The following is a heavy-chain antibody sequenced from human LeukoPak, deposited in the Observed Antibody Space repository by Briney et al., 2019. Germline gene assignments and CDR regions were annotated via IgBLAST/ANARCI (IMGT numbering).Heavy chain of an antibody. D-gene: IGHD4-17*01. Sequence: GESLKISCKGSGYSFTSYWIGWVRQMPGKGLEWMGIIYPGDSDTRYSPSFQGQVTISADKSISTAYLQWSSLKASDTAMYYCARVPDYGDYSTGYYYYGMDVWGQGTTVTVSS. J-gene: IGHJ6*02. V-gene: IGHV5-51*01. CDR2: IYPGDSDT. CDR3: ARVPDYGDYSTGYYYYGMDV. CDR1: GYSFTSYW.